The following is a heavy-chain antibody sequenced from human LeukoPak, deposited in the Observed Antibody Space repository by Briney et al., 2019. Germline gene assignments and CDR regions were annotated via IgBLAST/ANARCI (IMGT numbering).Heavy chain of an antibody. CDR1: GFTFSIHG. CDR2: IGGSGYST. D-gene: IGHD1-26*01. V-gene: IGHV3-23*01. CDR3: AKDFYSGSYSNFDY. Sequence: GGSLRLSCAASGFTFSIHGMNWVRQAPGKGLEWVSRIGGSGYSTYYADSVKGRFTISRDNSKNTLYLQMSSLRAEDTALYYCAKDFYSGSYSNFDYWGQGTLVTVSS. J-gene: IGHJ4*02.